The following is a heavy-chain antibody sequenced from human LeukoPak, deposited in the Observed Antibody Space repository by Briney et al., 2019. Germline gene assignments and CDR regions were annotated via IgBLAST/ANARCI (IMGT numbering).Heavy chain of an antibody. V-gene: IGHV3-9*01. J-gene: IGHJ6*02. D-gene: IGHD3-10*01. CDR2: ISWSSGST. CDR3: AKGKGLSYYGSGSLSRGGMDV. CDR1: GFTFDDYA. Sequence: PGRSLRLSCAASGFTFDDYAMHWVRQAPGKGLEWVSGISWSSGSTGYADSVKGRFTISRDNAKNSLYLQMNSLRAEDTALYYCAKGKGLSYYGSGSLSRGGMDVWGQGTTVTVSS.